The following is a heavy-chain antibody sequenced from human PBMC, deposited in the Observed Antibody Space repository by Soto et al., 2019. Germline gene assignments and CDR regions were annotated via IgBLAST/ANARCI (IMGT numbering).Heavy chain of an antibody. Sequence: SETLSLTCTVSGDYITSSDFYWGWVRQPPGKGLEWIGSIFYLGSSYYNPSLKSRVTMSVDTYKNQFSLRLRSVTAADTALYFCARHSLALRKNNWFDPWGQGIMVT. V-gene: IGHV4-39*01. CDR1: GDYITSSDFY. J-gene: IGHJ5*02. CDR2: IFYLGSS. D-gene: IGHD3-3*02. CDR3: ARHSLALRKNNWFDP.